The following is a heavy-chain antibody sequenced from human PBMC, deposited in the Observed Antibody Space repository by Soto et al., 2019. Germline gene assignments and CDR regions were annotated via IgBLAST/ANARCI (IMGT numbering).Heavy chain of an antibody. CDR3: TTGGRGVVSLDAFDI. CDR1: GFTFSNAW. D-gene: IGHD3-3*01. J-gene: IGHJ3*02. Sequence: AVGSLRLSCAASGFTFSNAWMSWVRQAPGKGLEWVGRIKSKTDGGTTDYAAPVKGRFTISRDDSKNTLYLQMNSLKTEDTAVYYCTTGGRGVVSLDAFDIWGQGTMVTVSS. V-gene: IGHV3-15*01. CDR2: IKSKTDGGTT.